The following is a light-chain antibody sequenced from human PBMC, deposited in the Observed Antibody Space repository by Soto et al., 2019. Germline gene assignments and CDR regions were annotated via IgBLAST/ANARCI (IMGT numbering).Light chain of an antibody. Sequence: DIPMTQSPSSLSASVGDRVTITCRATQSISSYLNWYQQKPGKAPKLLIYAASSLHSGVPSRFSGSGSGTDFTLTISSLQPQDFATYYCQQSDSTPQTFGQGTKVEIK. J-gene: IGKJ1*01. CDR3: QQSDSTPQT. CDR1: QSISSY. V-gene: IGKV1-39*01. CDR2: AAS.